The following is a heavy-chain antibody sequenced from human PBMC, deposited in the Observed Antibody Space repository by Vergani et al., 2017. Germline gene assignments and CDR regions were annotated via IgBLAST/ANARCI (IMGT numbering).Heavy chain of an antibody. CDR1: GFTFSSYW. CDR2: IKQDGSEK. Sequence: EVQLVESGGGLVQPGGSLRLSCAASGFTFSSYWMSWVRQAPGKGLEWVANIKQDGSEKYYVDSVKGRFTISRDNAKNSLYLQMNSLRAEDTAVYYCARDGGYDRERSYYYYYYYMDVWGKGP. J-gene: IGHJ6*03. D-gene: IGHD5-12*01. V-gene: IGHV3-7*01. CDR3: ARDGGYDRERSYYYYYYYMDV.